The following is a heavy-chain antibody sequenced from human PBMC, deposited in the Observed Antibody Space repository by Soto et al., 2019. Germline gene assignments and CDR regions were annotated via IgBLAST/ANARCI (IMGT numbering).Heavy chain of an antibody. D-gene: IGHD1-1*01. CDR3: ARVDGFTTPRYGMDV. CDR1: GYSFTSYW. CDR2: IYPGDSDT. V-gene: IGHV5-51*01. J-gene: IGHJ6*02. Sequence: GESLKISCKGSGYSFTSYWIDWVRQMPGKGLEWMGIIYPGDSDTRYSPSFQGQVTISADKSNSTAYLQWSSLKASDTAMYYCARVDGFTTPRYGMDVWGQGTTVTVSS.